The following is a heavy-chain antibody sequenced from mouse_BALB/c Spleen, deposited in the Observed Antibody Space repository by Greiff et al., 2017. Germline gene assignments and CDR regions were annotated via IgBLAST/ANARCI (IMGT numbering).Heavy chain of an antibody. V-gene: IGHV14-4*02. J-gene: IGHJ2*01. CDR1: GFNIKDYY. Sequence: EVQLQQSGAELVRPGASVKLSCTASGFNIKDYYMHWVKQRPEQGLEWIGWIDPENGDTEYAPKFQGKATITADTSSNTAYLQLSSLTSEDTAFYYGNPTVALFDYWGQGTTLTVSS. CDR3: NPTVALFDY. CDR2: IDPENGDT.